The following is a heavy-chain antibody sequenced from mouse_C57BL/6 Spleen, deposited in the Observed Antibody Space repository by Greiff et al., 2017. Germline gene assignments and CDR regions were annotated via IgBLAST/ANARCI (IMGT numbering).Heavy chain of an antibody. V-gene: IGHV1-53*01. CDR3: ARDDPLNDAMDD. CDR2: INPSNGGT. J-gene: IGHJ4*01. D-gene: IGHD1-3*01. CDR1: GYTFTSYW. Sequence: QVQLQQPGTELVKPGASVKLSCKASGYTFTSYWMHWVKQRPGQGLEWIGNINPSNGGTNYNEKFQSKATLTVDKSSSTAYMQLSSLTSEVSAVYYGARDDPLNDAMDDWGQGTSVTVSS.